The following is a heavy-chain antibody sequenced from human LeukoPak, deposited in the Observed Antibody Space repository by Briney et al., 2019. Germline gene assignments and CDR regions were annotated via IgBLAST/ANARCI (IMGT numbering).Heavy chain of an antibody. CDR2: IYSGGST. V-gene: IGHV3-66*01. J-gene: IGHJ3*02. CDR3: ARVGYCSSTSCYRGAFDI. CDR1: GFTVSSNY. Sequence: GGSLRLSCAASGFTVSSNYMSWVRQAPEKGLEWVSVIYSGGSTYYADSVKGRFTISRDNSKNTLYLQMNSLRAEDTAVYYCARVGYCSSTSCYRGAFDIWGQGTMVTVSS. D-gene: IGHD2-2*01.